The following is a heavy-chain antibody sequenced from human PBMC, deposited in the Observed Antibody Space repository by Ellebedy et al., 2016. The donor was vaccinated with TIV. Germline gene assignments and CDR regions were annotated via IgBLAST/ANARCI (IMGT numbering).Heavy chain of an antibody. CDR2: IIPIFGTA. Sequence: SVKVSXXASGGTFSSYAISWVRQAPGQGLEWMGGIIPIFGTANYAQKFQGRVTITADESTSTAYMELSSLRSEDTAVYYCATTPRGTVTERLQAGYYYYMDVWGKGTTVTVSS. CDR1: GGTFSSYA. V-gene: IGHV1-69*13. CDR3: ATTPRGTVTERLQAGYYYYMDV. D-gene: IGHD4-11*01. J-gene: IGHJ6*03.